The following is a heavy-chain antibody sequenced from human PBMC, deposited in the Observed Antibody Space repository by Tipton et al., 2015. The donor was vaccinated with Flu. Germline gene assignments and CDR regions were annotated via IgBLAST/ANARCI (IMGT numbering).Heavy chain of an antibody. Sequence: QVQLVQSGAEVKKPGSSVRVSCRASGGTFSNYAINWVRQAPGQGPEWMGRISPMIGTEDYAKKFQGRLTVTADESSGTAYMDLSSLKSEDTAVYYCAVFGVEFPWGQGTLVTVSS. CDR2: ISPMIGTE. D-gene: IGHD3-3*01. J-gene: IGHJ5*02. CDR3: AVFGVEFP. V-gene: IGHV1-69*18. CDR1: GGTFSNYA.